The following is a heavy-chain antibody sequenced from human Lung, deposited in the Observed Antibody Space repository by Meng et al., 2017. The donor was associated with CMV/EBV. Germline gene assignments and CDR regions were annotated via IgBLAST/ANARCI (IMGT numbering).Heavy chain of an antibody. CDR2: ISSSGSTI. V-gene: IGHV3-48*03. D-gene: IGHD6-6*01. CDR3: ARDFQDLAVFEYSSFDAFDI. J-gene: IGHJ3*02. Sequence: GESLKISCAASGFTPSSYEMNWVRQAPGKGLEWVSYISSSGSTIYYADSVKGRFTISRDNAKNSLYLQMNSLRAEDTAVYYCARDFQDLAVFEYSSFDAFDIWGQGTMVTVSS. CDR1: GFTPSSYE.